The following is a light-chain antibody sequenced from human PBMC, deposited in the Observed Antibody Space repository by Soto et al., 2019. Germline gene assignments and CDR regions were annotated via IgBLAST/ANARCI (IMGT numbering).Light chain of an antibody. Sequence: EIVLTQSPGTLSLSPGERATLSCRASQSVSSNLAWYQQKPGQAPRLLIYGASTRATGIPARFSGSGSGTDFTLTISSLEPEDFAVYYCQQRSNWPPITFGQGTRLENK. J-gene: IGKJ5*01. V-gene: IGKV3-11*01. CDR2: GAS. CDR3: QQRSNWPPIT. CDR1: QSVSSN.